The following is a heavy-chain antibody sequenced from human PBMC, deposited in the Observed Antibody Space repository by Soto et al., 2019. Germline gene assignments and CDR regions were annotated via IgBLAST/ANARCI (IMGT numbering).Heavy chain of an antibody. D-gene: IGHD3-10*01. V-gene: IGHV4-59*01. J-gene: IGHJ6*02. CDR3: ARDRGYRGSYYGMDV. CDR2: IYYSGST. CDR1: GDSISSYY. Sequence: SETLSLTCTVSGDSISSYYWSWIRQPPGKGLEWIGCIYYSGSTNYNPSLKSRVTVSVDTSKNQFSLKLSSVTAADTAVYYCARDRGYRGSYYGMDVWGQGTTVTVSS.